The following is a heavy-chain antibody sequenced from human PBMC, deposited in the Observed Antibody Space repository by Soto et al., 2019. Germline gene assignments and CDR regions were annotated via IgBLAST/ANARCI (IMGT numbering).Heavy chain of an antibody. D-gene: IGHD3-22*01. J-gene: IGHJ6*02. CDR2: IYYSGST. CDR1: GGSISSSSYY. Sequence: SETLSLTCTVSGGSISSSSYYWGWIRQPPGKGLEWIGSIYYSGSTYYNPSLKSRVTISVDTSKNQFSLKLSSVTAADTAVYYCARMSYYYDSSAPKEYYYYYGMDVWGQGTTVTVSS. V-gene: IGHV4-39*01. CDR3: ARMSYYYDSSAPKEYYYYYGMDV.